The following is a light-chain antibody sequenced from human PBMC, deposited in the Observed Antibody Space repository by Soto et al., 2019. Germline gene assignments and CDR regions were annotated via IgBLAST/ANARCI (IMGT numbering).Light chain of an antibody. CDR1: SSDVGGYNY. Sequence: QSALTQPASVSGSPGQSITISCTGTSSDVGGYNYVSWYQQHPGKAPKLMIYDVSNRPSGVSNRFSGSKSGNTASLTISGLQAEEEADYYCSSYTGGSTYVVFGGGTSSPS. J-gene: IGLJ2*01. V-gene: IGLV2-14*01. CDR3: SSYTGGSTYVV. CDR2: DVS.